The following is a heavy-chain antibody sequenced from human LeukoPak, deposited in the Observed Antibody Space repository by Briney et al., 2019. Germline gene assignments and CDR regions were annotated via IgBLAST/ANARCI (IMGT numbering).Heavy chain of an antibody. J-gene: IGHJ3*02. CDR1: GFTFSSYW. CDR2: IYSDGSRT. V-gene: IGHV3-74*01. Sequence: PGGSLRLSCAASGFTFSSYWMHWVRQGPGKGLVWVSRIYSDGSRTTYADSVKGRFTISGDNAKHTLYLQMNRLRAEDTAVYYCARDLRVRDSETNDAFDIWGQGTMVTVSS. D-gene: IGHD1-26*01. CDR3: ARDLRVRDSETNDAFDI.